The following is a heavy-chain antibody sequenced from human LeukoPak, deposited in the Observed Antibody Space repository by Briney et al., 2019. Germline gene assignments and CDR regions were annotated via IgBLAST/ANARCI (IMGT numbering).Heavy chain of an antibody. J-gene: IGHJ3*02. V-gene: IGHV4-31*03. Sequence: SETLSLTCTVSGGSISSGGYYWSWLRQHPGKGLEWIGYIYYSGSTYYNPSLKSRVTISVDTSKNQFSLKLSSVTAADTAVYYCARGSVVYGDYNAFDIWGQGTMVTVSS. CDR3: ARGSVVYGDYNAFDI. CDR1: GGSISSGGYY. CDR2: IYYSGST. D-gene: IGHD4-17*01.